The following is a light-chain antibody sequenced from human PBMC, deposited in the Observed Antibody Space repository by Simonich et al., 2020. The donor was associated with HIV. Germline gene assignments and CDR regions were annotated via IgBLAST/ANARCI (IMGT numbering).Light chain of an antibody. CDR1: QSVATY. CDR3: QQYYTTPPT. CDR2: WAS. Sequence: EIVLTQSPATLSLSPGERATLSCRASQSVATYLAWYQQKPGQPPNLLIYWASTRESGVPDRFSASGSGTDFTLTISSLQAEDVAVYYCQQYYTTPPTFGQGTKVEIK. J-gene: IGKJ1*01. V-gene: IGKV4-1*01.